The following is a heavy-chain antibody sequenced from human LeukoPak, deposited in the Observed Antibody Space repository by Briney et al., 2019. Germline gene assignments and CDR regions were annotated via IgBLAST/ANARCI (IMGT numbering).Heavy chain of an antibody. Sequence: SETLSLTCTVSGGSISSYYWSWIWQPPGKGLEWIGYIYYSGSTNYNPSLKSRVTISVETSKNQFSLKLSSVTAADTAVYYCATSPGFMTSTHAFDIWGQGTMVTVSS. CDR1: GGSISSYY. D-gene: IGHD3-16*01. J-gene: IGHJ3*02. CDR2: IYYSGST. CDR3: ATSPGFMTSTHAFDI. V-gene: IGHV4-59*01.